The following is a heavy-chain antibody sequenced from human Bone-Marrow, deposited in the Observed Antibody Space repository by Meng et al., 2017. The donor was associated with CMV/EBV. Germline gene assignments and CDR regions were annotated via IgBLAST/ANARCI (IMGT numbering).Heavy chain of an antibody. Sequence: ASVKVSCKPSGYTFTTYDINWVRQAPGQGLEWMGWMNPNSGNTGYAQKLQGRVTMTRKTSMSTAYMELSSLRSEDTAGYYCARGRGGTVPTIYYFDFWGEGTLLTVS. CDR3: ARGRGGTVPTIYYFDF. CDR1: GYTFTTYD. D-gene: IGHD5-12*01. CDR2: MNPNSGNT. J-gene: IGHJ4*02. V-gene: IGHV1-8*01.